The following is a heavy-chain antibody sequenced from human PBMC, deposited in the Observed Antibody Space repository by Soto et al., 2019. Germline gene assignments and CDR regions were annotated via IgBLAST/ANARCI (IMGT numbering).Heavy chain of an antibody. D-gene: IGHD3-10*01. V-gene: IGHV3-30*18. Sequence: QVQLVESGGGVVQPGRSLRLSCAASGFTFSSYGMHWVRQAPGKGLEWVAVISYDGSNKYYADSVKGRFTISRDNSKNTLYLQMNSRRAEDTAVYYCAKELLWFVEFPVRNWFDPWGQGTLVTVSS. J-gene: IGHJ5*02. CDR2: ISYDGSNK. CDR3: AKELLWFVEFPVRNWFDP. CDR1: GFTFSSYG.